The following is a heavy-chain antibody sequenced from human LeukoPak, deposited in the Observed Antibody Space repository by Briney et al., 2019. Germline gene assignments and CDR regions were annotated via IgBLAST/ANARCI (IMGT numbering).Heavy chain of an antibody. Sequence: GGSLRLSCAASGFISSTYSMNWVRQAPGKGLEWVSQISGNSVTRYYADSVKGRFTISRDNVKNSLYLQMNSLRSEDTAVYYCATADYGDYAPLEYWGQGTLVTVSS. J-gene: IGHJ4*02. CDR3: ATADYGDYAPLEY. CDR1: GFISSTYS. V-gene: IGHV3-48*01. D-gene: IGHD4-17*01. CDR2: ISGNSVTR.